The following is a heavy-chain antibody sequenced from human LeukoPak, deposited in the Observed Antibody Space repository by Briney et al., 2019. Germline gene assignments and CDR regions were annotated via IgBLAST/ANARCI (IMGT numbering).Heavy chain of an antibody. J-gene: IGHJ4*02. Sequence: PSETLSLTCTVSGGSISSGGYYWSWIRQHPGKGLEWIGYLYYGGNSYYNPSLKGRILISVDTSNNQFSLKLNSVTAADTAVYYCARSSSWVYFDNWGQGTLVTVSS. CDR3: ARSSSWVYFDN. V-gene: IGHV4-31*03. D-gene: IGHD6-13*01. CDR2: LYYGGNS. CDR1: GGSISSGGYY.